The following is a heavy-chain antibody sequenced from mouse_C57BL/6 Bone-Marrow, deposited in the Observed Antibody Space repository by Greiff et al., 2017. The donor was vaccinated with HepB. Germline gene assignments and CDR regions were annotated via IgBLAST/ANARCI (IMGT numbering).Heavy chain of an antibody. Sequence: QVQLKESGAELVKPGASVKMSCKASGYTFTTYPIKWVKQKHGQSLEWIGNIHPYNDDTKYNEKFKGKATLTVEKSSSTVYLELSRLTSDDAAVYYCARNSNYWYFDVWGTGTTVTVSS. J-gene: IGHJ1*03. CDR1: GYTFTTYP. D-gene: IGHD2-5*01. CDR3: ARNSNYWYFDV. CDR2: IHPYNDDT. V-gene: IGHV1-47*01.